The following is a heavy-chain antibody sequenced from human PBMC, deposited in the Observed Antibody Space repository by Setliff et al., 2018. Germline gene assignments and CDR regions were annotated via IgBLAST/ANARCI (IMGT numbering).Heavy chain of an antibody. J-gene: IGHJ3*02. V-gene: IGHV1-18*01. CDR1: GYTFTSYG. CDR3: ARAPAYSSTPGSYAFDI. Sequence: GASVKVSCKASGYTFTSYGISWVRQAPGQGLEWMGWISAYNGNTNYAQKLQGRVTMTTDTSTSTAYMELRGLRSDDTAVYYCARAPAYSSTPGSYAFDIWGQGTMVTVSS. D-gene: IGHD6-13*01. CDR2: ISAYNGNT.